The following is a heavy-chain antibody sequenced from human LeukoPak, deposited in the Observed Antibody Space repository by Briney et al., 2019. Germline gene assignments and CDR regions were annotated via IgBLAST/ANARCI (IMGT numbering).Heavy chain of an antibody. V-gene: IGHV3-21*01. J-gene: IGHJ4*02. CDR2: ISSSSSYI. CDR3: ARDGITGTTDFDY. Sequence: GGSLRLSCAASGFTFGSYSMNWVRQAPGKGLEWVSSISSSSSYIYYADSVKGRFTISRDNAKNSLYLQMNSLRAEDTAVYYCARDGITGTTDFDYWGQGTLVTVSS. CDR1: GFTFGSYS. D-gene: IGHD1-20*01.